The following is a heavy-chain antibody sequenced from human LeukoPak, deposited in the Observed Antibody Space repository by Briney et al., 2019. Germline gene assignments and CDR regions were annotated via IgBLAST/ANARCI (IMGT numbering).Heavy chain of an antibody. V-gene: IGHV3-49*03. CDR3: SSGSYYLGLDY. J-gene: IGHJ4*02. CDR2: IRSKAYGGTT. Sequence: SGGSLRLSCTASGFTFGDYAMSWFRQAPGKGLEWVGFIRSKAYGGTTEYAASVKGRFTISRDDSKSIAYLQMNSLKTEDTAVYYCSSGSYYLGLDYWGQGTLVTVSS. D-gene: IGHD1-26*01. CDR1: GFTFGDYA.